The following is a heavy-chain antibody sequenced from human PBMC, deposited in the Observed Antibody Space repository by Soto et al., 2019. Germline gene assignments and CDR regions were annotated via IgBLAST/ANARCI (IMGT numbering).Heavy chain of an antibody. CDR3: ARAHYGDYGYGMDV. D-gene: IGHD4-17*01. CDR2: IYYSGST. V-gene: IGHV4-59*01. CDR1: GGSISSYY. J-gene: IGHJ6*02. Sequence: SETLSLTCTFSGGSISSYYWSWIRQPPGKGLEWIGYIYYSGSTNYNPSLKSRVTISVDTSKNQFSLKLSSVTAADTAVYYCARAHYGDYGYGMDVWGQGTTVTVSS.